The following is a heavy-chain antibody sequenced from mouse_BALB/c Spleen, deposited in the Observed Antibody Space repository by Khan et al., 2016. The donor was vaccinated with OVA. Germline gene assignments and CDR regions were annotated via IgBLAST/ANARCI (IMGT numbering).Heavy chain of an antibody. Sequence: VELVESGAELARPGASVKMSCKASGYTFTSHTMHWIMQSPGQGLEWIGYINPRSGYSNYNQKFNDKATLTADKSSSTAYMQLSSLTSEDSAVYYGARRTTGYTMDYWGQGTSVTVSA. V-gene: IGHV1-4*01. CDR2: INPRSGYS. CDR3: ARRTTGYTMDY. J-gene: IGHJ4*01. D-gene: IGHD2-14*01. CDR1: GYTFTSHT.